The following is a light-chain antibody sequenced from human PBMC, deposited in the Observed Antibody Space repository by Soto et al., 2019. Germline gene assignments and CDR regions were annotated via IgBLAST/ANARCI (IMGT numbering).Light chain of an antibody. CDR2: AAS. CDR1: QFISDY. V-gene: IGKV1-27*01. CDR3: QKYYSGPL. Sequence: DIQMTQSPSSLSASVGDRVTITCRASQFISDYLAWYQQKPGKAPKLLIYAASTLQSGVPSRFSGSGSGTDFTLTISSLQPEDVATYYCQKYYSGPLFGQGTRLEIK. J-gene: IGKJ5*01.